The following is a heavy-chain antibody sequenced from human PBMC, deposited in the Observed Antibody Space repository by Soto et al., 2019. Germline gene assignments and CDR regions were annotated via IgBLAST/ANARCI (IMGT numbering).Heavy chain of an antibody. Sequence: GGSLRLSCAASGFTFSSYERNWVRQAPGKGLEWVSYISSSGSTIYYADSVKGRFTISRDNAKNSLYLQMNSLRAEDTAVYYCARDRADYDFWSGYRGIFDYWGQGTLVTVSS. J-gene: IGHJ4*02. V-gene: IGHV3-48*03. CDR1: GFTFSSYE. CDR3: ARDRADYDFWSGYRGIFDY. CDR2: ISSSGSTI. D-gene: IGHD3-3*01.